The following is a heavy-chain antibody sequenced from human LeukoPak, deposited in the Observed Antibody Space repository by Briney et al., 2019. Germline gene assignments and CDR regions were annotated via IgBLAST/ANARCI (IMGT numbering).Heavy chain of an antibody. CDR1: GFTFSSYA. D-gene: IGHD3-22*01. CDR2: ISGSGGST. V-gene: IGHV3-23*01. CDR3: AKTALGYCYDSSGTSLDY. Sequence: GGSLRLPCAASGFTFSSYAMSWVRQAPGKGLEWVSAISGSGGSTYYADSVKGRFTISRDNSKNTLYLQMNSLRAEDTAVYYCAKTALGYCYDSSGTSLDYWGQGTLVTVSS. J-gene: IGHJ4*02.